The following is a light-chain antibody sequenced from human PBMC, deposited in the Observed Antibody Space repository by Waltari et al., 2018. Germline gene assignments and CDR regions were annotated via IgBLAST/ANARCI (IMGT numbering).Light chain of an antibody. CDR3: QHYNRPPYT. CDR2: GAS. Sequence: EIVMTQSPATLSVSPGEGATLSCRASQSVSTTLAWYQHKRGQAPRLLIYGASTRATGIPARFSGSGSGTEFTLTIRSLQSEDFAIYYCQHYNRPPYTFGQGTKLEIK. V-gene: IGKV3-15*01. J-gene: IGKJ2*01. CDR1: QSVSTT.